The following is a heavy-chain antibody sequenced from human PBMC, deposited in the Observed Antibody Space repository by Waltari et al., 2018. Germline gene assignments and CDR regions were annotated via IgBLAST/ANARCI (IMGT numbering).Heavy chain of an antibody. V-gene: IGHV1-2*05. CDR2: INPNSGGT. CDR3: AMIAAPPSPNDY. D-gene: IGHD6-6*01. Sequence: QVQLVQSGAEVKKPGASVKVSCKASGYPFTGYYMHWVRQAPGQGLEWMGRINPNSGGTNYAQKFQGRVTMTRDTSSSTAYMELSRLRSDDTDVYYCAMIAAPPSPNDYWGQGTLVTVSS. J-gene: IGHJ4*02. CDR1: GYPFTGYY.